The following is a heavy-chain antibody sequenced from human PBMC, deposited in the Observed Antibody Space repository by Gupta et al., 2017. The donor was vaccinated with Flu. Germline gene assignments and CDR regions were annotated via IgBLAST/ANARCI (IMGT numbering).Heavy chain of an antibody. D-gene: IGHD6-19*01. J-gene: IGHJ1*01. CDR1: GFTFSSYG. CDR2: ISYDGSNK. V-gene: IGHV3-30*18. Sequence: QVQLVESGGGVVQPGRSLRLSCAASGFTFSSYGMHWVRQAPGKGLEWVAVISYDGSNKYYADSVKGRFTISRDNSKNTLYLQMNSLRAEDTAVYYCAKDGHTLDYSSGWYVSFQHWGQGTLVTVSS. CDR3: AKDGHTLDYSSGWYVSFQH.